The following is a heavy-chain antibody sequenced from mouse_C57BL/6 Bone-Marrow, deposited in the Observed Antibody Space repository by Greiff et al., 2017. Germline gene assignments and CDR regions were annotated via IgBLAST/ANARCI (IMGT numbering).Heavy chain of an antibody. D-gene: IGHD4-1*02. J-gene: IGHJ2*01. V-gene: IGHV1-54*01. Sequence: QVQLQQSGAELVRPGTSVKVSCKASGYAFTNYSIEWVKQRPGQGLEWIGVLNPGSGGTNYNEKFKGKAKLMADKSSNTAYLQLSSLASEDSAVYFCARPNLGTQLGRDYWRQRTTLTVSS. CDR2: LNPGSGGT. CDR3: ARPNLGTQLGRDY. CDR1: GYAFTNYS.